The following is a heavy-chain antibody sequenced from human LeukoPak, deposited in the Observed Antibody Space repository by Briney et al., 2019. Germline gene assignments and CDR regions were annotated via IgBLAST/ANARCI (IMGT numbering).Heavy chain of an antibody. D-gene: IGHD5-18*01. CDR2: INWNGGST. CDR1: GFTFDDYG. J-gene: IGHJ4*02. V-gene: IGHV3-20*01. Sequence: RLGGSLRLSCAASGFTFDDYGMSWVRQAPGRGLEWVSGINWNGGSTGYADSVKGRFTISRDNAKNSLYLQMNSLRAEDTALYHCARVRTAMVIGLVDYWGQGTLVTVSS. CDR3: ARVRTAMVIGLVDY.